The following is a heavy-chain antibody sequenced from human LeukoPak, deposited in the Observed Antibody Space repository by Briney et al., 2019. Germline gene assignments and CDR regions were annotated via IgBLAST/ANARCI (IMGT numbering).Heavy chain of an antibody. V-gene: IGHV3-64*01. Sequence: GGSLRLSCAASGFTFSSYAMHWVRQAPGKGLEYVSAISSNGGSTYYANSVKGRFTISRDNSKNTLYLQMGSLRAEDMAVYYYARSRGYSSRDAFDIWGQGTMVTVSS. J-gene: IGHJ3*02. CDR1: GFTFSSYA. D-gene: IGHD6-19*01. CDR2: ISSNGGST. CDR3: ARSRGYSSRDAFDI.